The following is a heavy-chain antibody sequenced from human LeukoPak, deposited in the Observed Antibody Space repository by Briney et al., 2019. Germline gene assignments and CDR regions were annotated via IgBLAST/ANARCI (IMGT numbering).Heavy chain of an antibody. CDR2: MRGSGDST. CDR3: AKDAREGASLNWFDP. Sequence: GGSLRLACAASGFTFSSYAMSWVRQAPGKGLEWVSAMRGSGDSTYYADHGKDRFTIFTDNSKNTLYQKMNSRRAEDTAVYYCAKDAREGASLNWFDPWGQGTLVTVSS. J-gene: IGHJ5*02. V-gene: IGHV3-23*01. CDR1: GFTFSSYA. D-gene: IGHD1-26*01.